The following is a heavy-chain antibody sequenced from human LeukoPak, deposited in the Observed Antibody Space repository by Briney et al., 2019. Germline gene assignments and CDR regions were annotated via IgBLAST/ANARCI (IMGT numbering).Heavy chain of an antibody. D-gene: IGHD3-3*01. CDR1: GGSISSYY. CDR3: ARHRITIFGVVTHYFDY. J-gene: IGHJ4*02. CDR2: IYYSGST. Sequence: SETLSLTCTVSGGSISSYYWSWIRQPPGKGLEWIGYIYYSGSTNYNPSLKSRVTISVDTSKNQFSLKLSSVTAADTAVYYCARHRITIFGVVTHYFDYWGQGTLVTVSS. V-gene: IGHV4-59*08.